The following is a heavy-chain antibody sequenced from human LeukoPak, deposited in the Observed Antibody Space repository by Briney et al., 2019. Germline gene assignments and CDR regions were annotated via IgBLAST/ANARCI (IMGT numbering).Heavy chain of an antibody. CDR2: INPNSGGT. J-gene: IGHJ4*02. V-gene: IGHV1-2*02. D-gene: IGHD1-1*01. Sequence: SVTVSCKPSGYTFTGYYMHWVRPAPRQGVEWMGWINPNSGGTNYAQKFQGRVTMTRDTSISTAYMELSRLRSDDTAVYYCARYTTGTTALDYWGQGTLVTVSS. CDR3: ARYTTGTTALDY. CDR1: GYTFTGYY.